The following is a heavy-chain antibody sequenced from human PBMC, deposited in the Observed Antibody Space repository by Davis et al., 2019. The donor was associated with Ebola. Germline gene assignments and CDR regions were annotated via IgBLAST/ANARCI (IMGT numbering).Heavy chain of an antibody. CDR2: IHYLGNT. D-gene: IGHD4-17*01. J-gene: IGHJ6*02. CDR1: GGSINNYF. V-gene: IGHV4-59*01. CDR3: ARGNYGDYIVLYYYNMDV. Sequence: MPSETLSLTCTVSGGSINNYFWSWIRQPPGKGLEWIGNIHYLGNTNYNPSLQSRVTMSVDTSKNQFSLKLSSVTAADTAVYYCARGNYGDYIVLYYYNMDVWGQGTTVTVSS.